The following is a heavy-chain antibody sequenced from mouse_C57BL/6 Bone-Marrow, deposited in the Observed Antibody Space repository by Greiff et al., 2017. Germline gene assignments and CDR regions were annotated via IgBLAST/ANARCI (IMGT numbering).Heavy chain of an antibody. J-gene: IGHJ1*03. CDR2: FFPGGGSI. V-gene: IGHV1-62-2*01. D-gene: IGHD2-13*01. Sequence: VMLVESGAELVKPGASVKLSCKAFASPFTESTIHWVKQRSGQGLEWIGWFFPGGGSIRYNEKFKDKATLTADKSSSTVYMELSRLTSEDAAVYFCARHEDSDGYYDDWGTGTTVTVSS. CDR3: ARHEDSDGYYDD. CDR1: ASPFTEST.